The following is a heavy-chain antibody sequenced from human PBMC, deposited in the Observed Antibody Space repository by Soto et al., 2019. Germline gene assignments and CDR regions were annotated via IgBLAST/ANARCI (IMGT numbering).Heavy chain of an antibody. CDR1: GYTFTSYA. V-gene: IGHV1-3*01. Sequence: QVQLVQSGAEVKKPGASVKVSCKASGYTFTSYAMHWVRQAPGQRLEWMGWINAGNGNTKYSQKFQGRVTITRDTSASTAYMELSSLRSEDTAVYYCARGGPMIVATITRPLDYWGQGTLVTVSS. CDR2: INAGNGNT. D-gene: IGHD5-12*01. CDR3: ARGGPMIVATITRPLDY. J-gene: IGHJ4*02.